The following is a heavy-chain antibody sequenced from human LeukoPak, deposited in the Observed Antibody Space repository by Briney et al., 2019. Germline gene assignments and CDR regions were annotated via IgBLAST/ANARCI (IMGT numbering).Heavy chain of an antibody. J-gene: IGHJ3*02. D-gene: IGHD3-9*01. Sequence: SETLSLTCTVSGGSISSGSYYWSWIRQPAGKGLEWIGRIYTSGSTNYNPSLKSRVTISVDTSKNQFSLKLSSVTAADTAVYYCARLISERGRYFDWRRAFDIWGQGTMVTVSS. CDR3: ARLISERGRYFDWRRAFDI. V-gene: IGHV4-61*02. CDR1: GGSISSGSYY. CDR2: IYTSGST.